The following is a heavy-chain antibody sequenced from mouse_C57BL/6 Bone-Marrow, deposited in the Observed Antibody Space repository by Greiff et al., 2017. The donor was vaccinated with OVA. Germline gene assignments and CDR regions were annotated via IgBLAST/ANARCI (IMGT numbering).Heavy chain of an antibody. Sequence: QVQLQQSGAELVRPGASVKLSCKASGYTFTDYYINWVKQRPGQGLEWIARIYPGRGNTYYNEKFKGKATLTADKTSSTAYMQLSSLTSEDSAVYDDAKKRSWYCYFDDGGTGTTVTVSS. V-gene: IGHV1-76*01. CDR3: AKKRSWYCYFDD. CDR2: IYPGRGNT. J-gene: IGHJ1*03. CDR1: GYTFTDYY.